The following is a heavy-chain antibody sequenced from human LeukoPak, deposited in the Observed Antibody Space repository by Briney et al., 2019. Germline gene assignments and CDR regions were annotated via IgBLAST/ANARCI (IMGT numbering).Heavy chain of an antibody. Sequence: PGGSLRLSCAASGFTFSSYTMNWVRQAPGKGLEWVSTIRSNGATASNADSVKGRFTISRDNSKNTVYLQVNSLRVEDTAIYYCARGQEFDDGVFDSWGQGTLVTVSS. CDR2: IRSNGATA. CDR1: GFTFSSYT. D-gene: IGHD1-1*01. CDR3: ARGQEFDDGVFDS. J-gene: IGHJ4*02. V-gene: IGHV3-23*01.